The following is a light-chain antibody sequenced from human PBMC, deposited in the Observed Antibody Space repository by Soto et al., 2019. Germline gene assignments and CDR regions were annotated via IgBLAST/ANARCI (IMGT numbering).Light chain of an antibody. CDR2: EAS. V-gene: IGKV3-15*01. CDR3: QQYNNWPRT. J-gene: IGKJ1*01. Sequence: EIVMTQSPAALSVSPGERATLSCRASQSVSSNLAWYQQKTGQAPRLLIYEASTRATGIPARFSGSGSGTEFTLTISSLQSEDFAVYYCQQYNNWPRTFGQGTKVEIK. CDR1: QSVSSN.